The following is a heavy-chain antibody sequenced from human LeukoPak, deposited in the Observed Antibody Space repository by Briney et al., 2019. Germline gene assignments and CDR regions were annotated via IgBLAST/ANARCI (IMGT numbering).Heavy chain of an antibody. Sequence: PGGSLRLSCAASGLTFSSYWMHWVRQAPGKGLVWVSRINSDGGSTGCADSVKGRFTISRDNAKNTLYLQMNSLRAEDTAVYYCARVAAWDYYDSSGRYYYYYYGMDVWGQGTTVTVSS. CDR3: ARVAAWDYYDSSGRYYYYYYGMDV. CDR1: GLTFSSYW. D-gene: IGHD3-22*01. J-gene: IGHJ6*02. V-gene: IGHV3-74*01. CDR2: INSDGGST.